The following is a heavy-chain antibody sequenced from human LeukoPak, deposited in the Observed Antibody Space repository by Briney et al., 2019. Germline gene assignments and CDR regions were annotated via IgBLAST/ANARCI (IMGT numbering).Heavy chain of an antibody. CDR1: GFTFSSYW. CDR2: IKQDGSEK. J-gene: IGHJ6*03. CDR3: ARSKDVVVPAAVYYYYYMDV. Sequence: SGGSLRLSCAASGFTFSSYWMSWVRQAPGKGLEWVANIKQDGSEKYYVDSVKGRFTISRDNAKNSLYLQMNSLRAEDTAVYYCARSKDVVVPAAVYYYYYMDVWGKGTTVTVSS. D-gene: IGHD2-2*01. V-gene: IGHV3-7*01.